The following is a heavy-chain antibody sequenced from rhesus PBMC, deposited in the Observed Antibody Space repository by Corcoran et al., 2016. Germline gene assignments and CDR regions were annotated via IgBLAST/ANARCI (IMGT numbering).Heavy chain of an antibody. CDR2: INGNSGST. Sequence: QVQLQESGPGLVKPSETLSLTCAVSGGSFSSYWWSWIRQPPGKGLEWIGEINGNSGSTNYNPTLKSRVTISKDASKTQFSLKLSSVTAADTAVYYCASRGIVAAFDYWGQGVLVTVSS. V-gene: IGHV4-80*01. CDR3: ASRGIVAAFDY. CDR1: GGSFSSYW. D-gene: IGHD6-25*01. J-gene: IGHJ4*01.